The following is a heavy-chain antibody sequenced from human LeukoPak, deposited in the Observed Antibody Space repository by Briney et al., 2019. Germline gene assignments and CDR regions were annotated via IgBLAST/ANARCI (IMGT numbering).Heavy chain of an antibody. Sequence: PGGSLRLSCAASGFTFNSYAMSWVRQAPGKGLEWVSAIGGSGYTTYYADSVKGRFTISRDNSKNTLYLQVNSLRAEDTAVYYCAKCKEPAARGSFDYWGQGTLVTVSS. CDR1: GFTFNSYA. D-gene: IGHD2-2*01. J-gene: IGHJ4*02. CDR2: IGGSGYTT. V-gene: IGHV3-23*01. CDR3: AKCKEPAARGSFDY.